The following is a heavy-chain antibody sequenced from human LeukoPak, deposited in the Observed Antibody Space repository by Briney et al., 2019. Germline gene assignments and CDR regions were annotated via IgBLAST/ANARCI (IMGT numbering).Heavy chain of an antibody. CDR3: ARGYIAAAGRGRYNWFDP. D-gene: IGHD6-13*01. CDR1: GGSFSGYY. V-gene: IGHV4-34*01. J-gene: IGHJ5*02. Sequence: SETLSLTCAVYGGSFSGYYWSWIRQPPGKGLEWIGEINHSGSTNYNPSLKSRVTISVDTSKNQFSLKLSSVTAADTAVYYCARGYIAAAGRGRYNWFDPWGQGTLVTVSP. CDR2: INHSGST.